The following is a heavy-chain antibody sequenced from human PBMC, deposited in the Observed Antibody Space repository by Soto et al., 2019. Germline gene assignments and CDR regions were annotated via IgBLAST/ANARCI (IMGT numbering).Heavy chain of an antibody. Sequence: PGGSLRLSCTASGFTFSSHAMTWVRQAPGKGLEWVSGLSDSGDSIYYADSVKGRFTIYRDNSMNTLYLQMNTLRVEDTAAYYCAKVSSSWYAGFFDLWGQGTLVTVSS. CDR1: GFTFSSHA. D-gene: IGHD6-13*01. CDR2: LSDSGDSI. J-gene: IGHJ4*02. CDR3: AKVSSSWYAGFFDL. V-gene: IGHV3-23*01.